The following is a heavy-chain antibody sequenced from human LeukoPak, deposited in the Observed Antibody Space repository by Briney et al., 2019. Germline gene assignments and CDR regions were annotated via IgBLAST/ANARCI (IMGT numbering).Heavy chain of an antibody. V-gene: IGHV3-30*18. CDR2: ISYDGSNK. CDR3: AKDHGSYLSLDY. J-gene: IGHJ4*02. D-gene: IGHD1-26*01. Sequence: PGRSLRLSCAASGFTFTTNAMHWVRQAPGKGLEWVAVISYDGSNKYYADSVKGRFTISRDNSKNTLYLQMNGLRAEDTAVYYCAKDHGSYLSLDYWGQGTLVTVSS. CDR1: GFTFTTNA.